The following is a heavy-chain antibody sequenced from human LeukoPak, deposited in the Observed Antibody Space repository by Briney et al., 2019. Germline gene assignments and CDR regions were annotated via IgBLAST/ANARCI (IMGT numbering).Heavy chain of an antibody. CDR1: GFTFSSYE. CDR3: AREGGRAFDY. V-gene: IGHV3-48*03. J-gene: IGHJ4*02. Sequence: GGSLRLSCAASGFTFSSYEMNWVRQAPGKGLEWVSYISSSGSTIYYAGSVKGRFTISRDNTKNSLYLQMNSLRAEVTAVYYCAREGGRAFDYWGQGTLVTVSS. D-gene: IGHD1-26*01. CDR2: ISSSGSTI.